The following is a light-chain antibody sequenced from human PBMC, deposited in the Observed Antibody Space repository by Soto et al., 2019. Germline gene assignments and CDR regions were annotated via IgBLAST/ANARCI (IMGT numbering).Light chain of an antibody. CDR1: SSNIGTTT. CDR3: AAWDDSLKADV. CDR2: RND. V-gene: IGLV1-44*01. J-gene: IGLJ1*01. Sequence: QSVLTQAPSASGTPGQRVTISCSGSSSNIGTTTVSWYQQLPGTAPKLLIYRNDQRPSGVPDRFSGSTSGTSGSLAISGLQSEDEADYYCAAWDDSLKADVFGTGTKLTVL.